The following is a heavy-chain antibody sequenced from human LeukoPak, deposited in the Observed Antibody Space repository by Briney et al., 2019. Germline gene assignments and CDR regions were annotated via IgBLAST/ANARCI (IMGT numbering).Heavy chain of an antibody. V-gene: IGHV4-39*01. Sequence: SETLSLTCTVSGGSITGTTYYWAWFRQPPGQGLEWIGSLYPSGSTYYSPSLKSRVSIFLDTFKSQLSLNVRSVTAADTAVYYCARRAGDWAVNWIDPWGQGTLVTVSP. CDR2: LYPSGST. CDR3: ARRAGDWAVNWIDP. CDR1: GGSITGTTYY. J-gene: IGHJ5*02. D-gene: IGHD2-21*02.